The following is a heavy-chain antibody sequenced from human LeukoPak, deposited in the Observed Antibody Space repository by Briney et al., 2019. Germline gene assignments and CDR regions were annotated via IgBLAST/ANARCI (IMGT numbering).Heavy chain of an antibody. CDR2: INHSGST. Sequence: SETLSLTCAVYGGSFSGYYWSWIRQPPGKGLEWIGEINHSGSTNYNPSLKSRVTISVDTSKNQFSLKLSSVTAADTAVYYCARGPRYYDFWSGRLNTFDYWGQGTLVTVSS. CDR1: GGSFSGYY. J-gene: IGHJ4*02. CDR3: ARGPRYYDFWSGRLNTFDY. V-gene: IGHV4-34*01. D-gene: IGHD3-3*01.